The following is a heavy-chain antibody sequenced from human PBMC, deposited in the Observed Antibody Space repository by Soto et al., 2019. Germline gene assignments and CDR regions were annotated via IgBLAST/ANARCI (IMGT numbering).Heavy chain of an antibody. Sequence: SETLSLTCSVSGYSISSGYYWGWVRQAPGKGLEWLGSVYHNGIMFHNPSFQSRVTISVDTSKNQFSLNLRSVTAADTAVYYCAALWFGELAFNYWGHXILVTVSS. V-gene: IGHV4-38-2*02. D-gene: IGHD3-10*01. J-gene: IGHJ4*01. CDR1: GYSISSGYY. CDR2: VYHNGIM. CDR3: AALWFGELAFNY.